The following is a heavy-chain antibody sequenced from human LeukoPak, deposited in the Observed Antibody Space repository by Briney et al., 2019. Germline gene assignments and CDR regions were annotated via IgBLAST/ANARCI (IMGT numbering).Heavy chain of an antibody. CDR2: IRYDGSNK. CDR1: GFTFSSYG. J-gene: IGHJ4*02. D-gene: IGHD3/OR15-3a*01. Sequence: GGSLRLSCAASGFTFSSYGMHWVRQAPGKGLEWVAFIRYDGSNKYYADSVKGRFTISRVTSKNTLFLQMNSLRAEDTAVYYCARADGTGGPYDYWGQGTLVTVSS. CDR3: ARADGTGGPYDY. V-gene: IGHV3-30*02.